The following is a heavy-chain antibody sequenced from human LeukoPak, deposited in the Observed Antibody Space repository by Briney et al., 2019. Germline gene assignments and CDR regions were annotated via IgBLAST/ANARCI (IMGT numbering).Heavy chain of an antibody. CDR2: INHSGST. J-gene: IGHJ6*02. Sequence: SETLSLTCAVYGGSFSTYYWTWIRQSPGKGLDWIGEINHSGSTNYNPSLKSRVTISVDTSKNQFSLKLSSVTAADTAVYYCARVCVVPAATYYYYYGMDVWGQGTTVTVSS. V-gene: IGHV4-34*01. CDR3: ARVCVVPAATYYYYYGMDV. D-gene: IGHD2-2*01. CDR1: GGSFSTYY.